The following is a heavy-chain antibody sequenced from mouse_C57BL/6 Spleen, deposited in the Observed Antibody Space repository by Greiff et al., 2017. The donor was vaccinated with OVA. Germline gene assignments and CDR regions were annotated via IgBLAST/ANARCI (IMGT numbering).Heavy chain of an antibody. CDR3: ARDPGAY. Sequence: EVKLLESGPGLVKPSQSLSLTCSVTGYSITSGYYWNWIRQFPGNKLEWMGYISYDGSNNYNPSLKNRISITRDTSKNQFFLKLNSVTTEDTATYYCARDPGAYWGQGTLVTVSA. CDR1: GYSITSGYY. V-gene: IGHV3-6*01. J-gene: IGHJ3*01. CDR2: ISYDGSN.